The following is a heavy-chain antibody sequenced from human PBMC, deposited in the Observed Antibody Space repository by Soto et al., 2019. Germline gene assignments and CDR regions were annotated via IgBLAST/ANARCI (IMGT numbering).Heavy chain of an antibody. CDR3: ASSRINYDFWSGYYPDYYGMDV. CDR1: GGSISSSNW. D-gene: IGHD3-3*01. CDR2: IYHSGST. Sequence: QVQLQESGPGLVKPSGTLSLTCAVSGGSISSSNWWSWVRQPPGKGLEWIGEIYHSGSTNYNPSLKSRVTISVDKSKNQFSLKLSSVNAADTAVYYCASSRINYDFWSGYYPDYYGMDVWGQGTTVTVSS. V-gene: IGHV4-4*02. J-gene: IGHJ6*02.